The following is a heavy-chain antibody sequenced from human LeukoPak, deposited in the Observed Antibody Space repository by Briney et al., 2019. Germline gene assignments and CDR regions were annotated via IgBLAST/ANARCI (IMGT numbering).Heavy chain of an antibody. Sequence: GGSLRLSCALSGFTFSRHGMHWVRQAPGKGLEWVAIISNDGSRKYYAHSVEGRFTISRDNSKNTLYLQMDSLRAEDTAVFYCARDQYDTWSRRGNFDSWGQGTLVIVSS. J-gene: IGHJ4*02. V-gene: IGHV3-30*03. CDR2: ISNDGSRK. CDR1: GFTFSRHG. D-gene: IGHD3/OR15-3a*01. CDR3: ARDQYDTWSRRGNFDS.